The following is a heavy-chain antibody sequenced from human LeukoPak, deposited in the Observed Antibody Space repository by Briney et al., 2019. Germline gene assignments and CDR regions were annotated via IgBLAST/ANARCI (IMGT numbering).Heavy chain of an antibody. D-gene: IGHD5-18*01. V-gene: IGHV3-7*01. CDR2: IKQDGTEK. Sequence: GGSLRLSCAASGFTFSSYWMSWVRQAPGKGLEWVAIIKQDGTEKYYVDSVKGRFTISRDNAKNSLYLQMNSLRAEDTAVYYCARRGPRGRGYSYGFVRPGFDYWGQGTLVTVSS. CDR1: GFTFSSYW. CDR3: ARRGPRGRGYSYGFVRPGFDY. J-gene: IGHJ4*02.